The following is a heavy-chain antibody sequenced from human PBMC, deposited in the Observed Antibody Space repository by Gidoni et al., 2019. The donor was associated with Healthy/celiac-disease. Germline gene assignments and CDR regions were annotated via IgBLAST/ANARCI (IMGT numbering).Heavy chain of an antibody. Sequence: QVQLQESGPGLVKPSETLSLTCTVSGGSVSSGSYYWSWIRQPPGKGLEWIGYIYYSGSTNYNPSLKSRVTISVDTSKNQFSLKLSSVTAADTAVYYCARAPRHSGSYVFDYWGQGTLVTVSS. CDR2: IYYSGST. D-gene: IGHD1-26*01. CDR1: GGSVSSGSYY. J-gene: IGHJ4*02. V-gene: IGHV4-61*01. CDR3: ARAPRHSGSYVFDY.